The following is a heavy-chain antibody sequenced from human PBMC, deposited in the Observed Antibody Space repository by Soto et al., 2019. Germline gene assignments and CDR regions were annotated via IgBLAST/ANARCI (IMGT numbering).Heavy chain of an antibody. Sequence: GGSLRLSCTVSGFTFSTYAMSWVRQGPGKGLEWVSTISDGGASTFSAGSVKGRFTISRDNSKNTLYLQMNSLRADDSAVYYCAKALGGSYFWLDSWGQGTLVTVSS. D-gene: IGHD1-26*01. CDR2: ISDGGAST. CDR3: AKALGGSYFWLDS. V-gene: IGHV3-23*01. CDR1: GFTFSTYA. J-gene: IGHJ5*01.